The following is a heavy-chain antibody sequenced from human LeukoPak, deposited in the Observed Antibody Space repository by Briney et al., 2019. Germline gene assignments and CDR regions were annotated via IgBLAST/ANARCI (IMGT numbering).Heavy chain of an antibody. CDR3: ARQDTFYDILPGYYLDY. Sequence: PSETLSLTCTVSGGSISSSRYQWGWIRQPPGKALEWISTSYYSGNSYYNPSLKSRVTISGDTSKNQFSLTLTSVTAADTAVYYCARQDTFYDILPGYYLDYWGQGTLVTVS. D-gene: IGHD3-9*01. V-gene: IGHV4-39*01. J-gene: IGHJ4*02. CDR1: GGSISSSRYQ. CDR2: SYYSGNS.